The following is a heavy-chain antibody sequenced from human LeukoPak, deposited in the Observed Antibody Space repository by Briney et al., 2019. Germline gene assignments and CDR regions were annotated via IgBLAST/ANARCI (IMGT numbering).Heavy chain of an antibody. J-gene: IGHJ4*02. Sequence: SETLSLTCAVSGGPFSGYYWTWIRQPPGKGLEWIGEINHSGNPNYNPSLKSRVTISLDMSENHFSLKLTSVTAADSAVYYCARGPSSSTSWGQGTLVTVSS. CDR1: GGPFSGYY. D-gene: IGHD2-2*01. CDR2: INHSGNP. CDR3: ARGPSSSTS. V-gene: IGHV4-34*01.